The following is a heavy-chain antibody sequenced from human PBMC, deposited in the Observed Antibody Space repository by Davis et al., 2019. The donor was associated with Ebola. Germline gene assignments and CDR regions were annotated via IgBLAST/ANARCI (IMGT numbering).Heavy chain of an antibody. CDR1: GFTFSSYG. Sequence: PGGSLRLSCAASGFTFSSYGMHWVRQAPGKGLEWVAVIWYDGSNKYYADSVKGRFTISRDNSKNTLYLQMNSLRAEDTAVYYCARDGGPYYYYYYMDVWGKGTTVTVSS. V-gene: IGHV3-33*01. CDR2: IWYDGSNK. D-gene: IGHD3-16*01. J-gene: IGHJ6*03. CDR3: ARDGGPYYYYYYMDV.